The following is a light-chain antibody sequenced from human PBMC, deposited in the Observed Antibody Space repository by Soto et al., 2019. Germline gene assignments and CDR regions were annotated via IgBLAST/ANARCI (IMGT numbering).Light chain of an antibody. J-gene: IGKJ2*02. CDR2: GAS. V-gene: IGKV3-20*01. Sequence: EIVLTQSPGTLSLSPGEIANLSCRASQSVSSSYLAWYQQKPGQAPRLLIYGASSRATGIPDRFSGSGSGTDFTLTISRLEPEDFAVYYCQQYGSSPSTFGQGTKLEIK. CDR1: QSVSSSY. CDR3: QQYGSSPST.